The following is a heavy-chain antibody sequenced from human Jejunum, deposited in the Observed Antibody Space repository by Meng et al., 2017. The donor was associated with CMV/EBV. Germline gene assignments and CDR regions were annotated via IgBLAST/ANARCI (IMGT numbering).Heavy chain of an antibody. V-gene: IGHV2-5*02. CDR3: ALFTRSWFDP. D-gene: IGHD2-2*01. J-gene: IGHJ5*02. CDR2: IYWDDDK. CDR1: GFSLSTSEVG. Sequence: QITLKESGPTLVTPTQTLTLTCTLSGFSLSTSEVGVGWIRQPPGKALEWLAVIYWDDDKRYSPSLKSRLTITKDTSKNQVVLTLTNMDPVDTATYYCALFTRSWFDPWGQGTLVTVSS.